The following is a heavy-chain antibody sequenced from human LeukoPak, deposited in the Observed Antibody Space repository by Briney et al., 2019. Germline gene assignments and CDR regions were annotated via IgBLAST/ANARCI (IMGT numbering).Heavy chain of an antibody. V-gene: IGHV3-74*01. D-gene: IGHD5-12*01. CDR1: GFTFSTSW. CDR2: INSDGSRT. J-gene: IGHJ4*02. Sequence: GGSLRLSCAASGFTFSTSWMHWVRQAPGKGLVWVSRINSDGSRTNHADSVKGRFTISRDNSKNTLYLQMNSLRAEDTAVYYCVKADSGYDLLFDYWGQGTLVTVSS. CDR3: VKADSGYDLLFDY.